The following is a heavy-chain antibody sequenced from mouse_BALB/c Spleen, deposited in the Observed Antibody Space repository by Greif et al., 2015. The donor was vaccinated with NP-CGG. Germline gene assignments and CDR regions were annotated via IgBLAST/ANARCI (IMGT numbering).Heavy chain of an antibody. Sequence: VQLVESGAELARPGASVKLSCKASGYTFTSYWMQWVKQRPGQGLEWIGAIYPGDGDTRYTQKFKGKATLTADKSSSTAYMQLSSVASEDSAVYYCAREDYGNYYFDYWGQGTTLTVSS. V-gene: IGHV1-87*01. CDR3: AREDYGNYYFDY. CDR1: GYTFTSYW. J-gene: IGHJ2*01. CDR2: IYPGDGDT. D-gene: IGHD2-1*01.